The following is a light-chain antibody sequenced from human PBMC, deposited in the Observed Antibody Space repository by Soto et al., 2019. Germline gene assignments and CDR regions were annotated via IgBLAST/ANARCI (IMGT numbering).Light chain of an antibody. CDR2: SNN. CDR1: SSNIGSNT. J-gene: IGLJ1*01. CDR3: AAWDDSPNGYYV. Sequence: VLTQPPSASWTPGQRVTISCSGSSSNIGSNTVNWYQQLPGTAPKLLIYSNNQRPSGVPDRFSGSKSGTSASLAISGLQSEDEADYYCAAWDDSPNGYYVFGTGTKVTVL. V-gene: IGLV1-44*01.